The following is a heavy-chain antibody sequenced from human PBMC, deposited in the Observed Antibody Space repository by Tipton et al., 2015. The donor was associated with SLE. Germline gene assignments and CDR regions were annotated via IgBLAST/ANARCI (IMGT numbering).Heavy chain of an antibody. D-gene: IGHD6-19*01. CDR3: ARDSSGLDY. V-gene: IGHV4-59*01. Sequence: PGLVKPSETLSITCTVSGGSISSYHWSWIRQPPGKGLEWIGYIYYSGSAHYNPSLKSRVTISVDTSKNQFSLKLSSVTAADTAVYYCARDSSGLDYWGQGTLVTVSS. CDR1: GGSISSYH. J-gene: IGHJ4*02. CDR2: IYYSGSA.